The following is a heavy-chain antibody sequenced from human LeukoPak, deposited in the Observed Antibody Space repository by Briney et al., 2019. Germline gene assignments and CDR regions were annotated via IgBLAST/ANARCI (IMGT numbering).Heavy chain of an antibody. CDR3: ARDRGGKEQSALGY. CDR1: GYTFTGYY. V-gene: IGHV1-2*02. CDR2: INPNSGGT. Sequence: ASVKVSCKASGYTFTGYYMHWVRQAPGQGLEWMGWINPNSGGTNYAQKFRGRVTMTRDTYNSMAYMELSRLRSDATAVYYCARDRGGKEQSALGYWGQGTLVTVSS. D-gene: IGHD1-26*01. J-gene: IGHJ4*02.